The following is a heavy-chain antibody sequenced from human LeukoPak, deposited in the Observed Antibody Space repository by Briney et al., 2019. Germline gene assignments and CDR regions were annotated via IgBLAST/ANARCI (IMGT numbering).Heavy chain of an antibody. D-gene: IGHD6-19*01. J-gene: IGHJ4*02. V-gene: IGHV1-46*01. CDR1: GHTFTSYY. CDR3: ARTYSSGWFFDY. CDR2: INPSGGST. Sequence: ASVKVSCKASGHTFTSYYMHWVRQAPGQGLEWMGIINPSGGSTSYAQKFQGRVTMTRDTSTSTVYMELSSLRSEDTAVYYCARTYSSGWFFDYWGQGTLVTVSS.